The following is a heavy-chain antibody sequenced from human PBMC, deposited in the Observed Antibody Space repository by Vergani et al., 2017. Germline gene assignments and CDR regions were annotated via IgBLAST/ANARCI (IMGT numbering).Heavy chain of an antibody. CDR2: IYQDGST. V-gene: IGHV4-30-2*01. D-gene: IGHD3-10*01. Sequence: QLQLQESGSRLVKPSQTLSLTCAVSGGSISGGAYSWSWIRQPPGKGLEWIGYIYQDGSTYYKPSLRSRVTISVDRSKNQFSLKLNSVTAADTAVYYCARDRRGSGSYYLFDYWGQGTLVTVSS. CDR3: ARDRRGSGSYYLFDY. J-gene: IGHJ4*02. CDR1: GGSISGGAYS.